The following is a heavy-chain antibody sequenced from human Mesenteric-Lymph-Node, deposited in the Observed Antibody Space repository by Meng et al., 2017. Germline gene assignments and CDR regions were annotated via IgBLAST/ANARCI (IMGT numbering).Heavy chain of an antibody. Sequence: GSLRLSCAVSGYSISSGYYWGWIRQPPGKGLEWIGYIYYSGSTNYNPSLKSRVTISVDTSKNQFSLKLSSVTAADTAVYYCARGPHPTGKDNWFDPWGQGTLVTVSS. V-gene: IGHV4-61*01. D-gene: IGHD1-1*01. CDR1: GYSISSGYY. CDR3: ARGPHPTGKDNWFDP. J-gene: IGHJ5*02. CDR2: IYYSGST.